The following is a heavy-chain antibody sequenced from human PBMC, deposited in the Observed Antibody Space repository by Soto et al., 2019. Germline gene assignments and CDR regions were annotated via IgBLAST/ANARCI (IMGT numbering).Heavy chain of an antibody. CDR2: MNPNSGNT. D-gene: IGHD1-7*01. Sequence: ASVKVSCKASGYTFTSYDINWERQATGQGLEWMGWMNPNSGNTGYAQKFQGRVTMTRNTSISTAYMELSSLRSEDTAVCYCARGFFWNYRGDLVYWGQGTLVTVSS. CDR1: GYTFTSYD. J-gene: IGHJ4*02. V-gene: IGHV1-8*01. CDR3: ARGFFWNYRGDLVY.